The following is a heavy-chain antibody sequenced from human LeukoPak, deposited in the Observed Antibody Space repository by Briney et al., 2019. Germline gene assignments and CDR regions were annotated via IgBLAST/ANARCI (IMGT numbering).Heavy chain of an antibody. J-gene: IGHJ5*02. D-gene: IGHD1-26*01. CDR2: INTNTGNP. Sequence: GASVKVSCKASGYTFTSYAMNWVRQAPGQGLEWMGWINTNTGNPAYAQGFTGRFVFSLDTSVTTAYLQISSLKAEDTAVYYCARDLGGSDASETWFDPWGQGTLVTVSS. CDR3: ARDLGGSDASETWFDP. V-gene: IGHV7-4-1*02. CDR1: GYTFTSYA.